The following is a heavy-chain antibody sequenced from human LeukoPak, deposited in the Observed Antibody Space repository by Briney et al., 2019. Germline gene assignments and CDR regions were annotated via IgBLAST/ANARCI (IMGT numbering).Heavy chain of an antibody. V-gene: IGHV1-2*02. CDR2: INPNTGAT. J-gene: IGHJ4*02. CDR1: GYIFTDYY. D-gene: IGHD2-15*01. Sequence: VASVKVSCKASGYIFTDYYMHWVRQAPGQGFEWMGWINPNTGATNYAQRFQGRVTMTRDTSTSTAYMDVRRLTSDDTAVYFCARRVGRRGSSPHDHWGQGTLVTVSS. CDR3: ARRVGRRGSSPHDH.